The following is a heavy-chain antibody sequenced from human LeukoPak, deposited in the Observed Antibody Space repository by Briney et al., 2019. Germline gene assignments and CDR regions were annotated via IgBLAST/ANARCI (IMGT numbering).Heavy chain of an antibody. Sequence: PSETLSLTCTVSGGSISSYYWSWIRQPAGKGLERIGRIYTGGNTNSNPSLKSRVTMSLDTSKNQFSLKLNSVTAADTAVYYCAREAVTTVGNSGTYYSYYYFDYWGQGTLVTVSS. D-gene: IGHD1-26*01. CDR1: GGSISSYY. V-gene: IGHV4-4*07. J-gene: IGHJ4*02. CDR3: AREAVTTVGNSGTYYSYYYFDY. CDR2: IYTGGNT.